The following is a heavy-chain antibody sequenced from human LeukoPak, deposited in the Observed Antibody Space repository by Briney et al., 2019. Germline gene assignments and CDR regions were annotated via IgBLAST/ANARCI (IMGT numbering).Heavy chain of an antibody. D-gene: IGHD6-13*01. J-gene: IGHJ4*02. Sequence: SETLSLTCTVSGGSISSYYWSWIRQPPGKGLEWIGYIYYSGSTNYNPSLKSRVTISVDTSKNQFSLKLSSVTAADTAVYYCARGGGIAAAGYWGQGTLVTVSS. V-gene: IGHV4-59*08. CDR3: ARGGGIAAAGY. CDR1: GGSISSYY. CDR2: IYYSGST.